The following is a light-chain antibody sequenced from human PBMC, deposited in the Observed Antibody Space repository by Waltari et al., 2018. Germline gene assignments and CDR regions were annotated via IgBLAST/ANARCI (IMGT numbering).Light chain of an antibody. CDR2: AAS. CDR1: QGISNY. Sequence: IQLIQSPSPLSASVGVRVTITCHASQGISNYLVWYQQTPGNSPKLLIYAASTLQSWVPSRFSGSGSGTEFTLTISSLQPEDFATYYCQQLNSYQGTFGQGTKVEIK. J-gene: IGKJ1*01. CDR3: QQLNSYQGT. V-gene: IGKV1-9*01.